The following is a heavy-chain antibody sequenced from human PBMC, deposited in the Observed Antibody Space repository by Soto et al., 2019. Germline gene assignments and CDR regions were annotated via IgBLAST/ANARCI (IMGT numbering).Heavy chain of an antibody. CDR3: ARVPERTMVLLTCPFDY. CDR1: GFTFSSYW. V-gene: IGHV3-7*01. D-gene: IGHD2-15*01. CDR2: IKQDGSEK. J-gene: IGHJ4*02. Sequence: PGGSLRLSCAASGFTFSSYWMSWVRQAPGKGLEWVANIKQDGSEKYYVDSVKGRFTISRDNAKNSLYLQMNSLRAEDTAVYYCARVPERTMVLLTCPFDYWGQGTLVTVSS.